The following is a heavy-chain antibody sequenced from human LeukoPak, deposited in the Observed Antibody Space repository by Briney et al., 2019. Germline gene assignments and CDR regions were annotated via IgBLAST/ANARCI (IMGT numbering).Heavy chain of an antibody. CDR2: ISSSGSTI. V-gene: IGHV3-11*01. D-gene: IGHD3-10*01. J-gene: IGHJ3*02. Sequence: GGSLRLSCAASGFTFSDYYMSWIRPAPGKGLEWVPYISSSGSTIYYADSVKGRFTISRDNAKNSLYLQMNSLRAEDTAVYYCASNYWYYYGSGSDDAFDIWGQGTMVTVSS. CDR3: ASNYWYYYGSGSDDAFDI. CDR1: GFTFSDYY.